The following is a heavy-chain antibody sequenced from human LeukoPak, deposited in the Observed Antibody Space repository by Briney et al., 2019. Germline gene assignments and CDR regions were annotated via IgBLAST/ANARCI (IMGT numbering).Heavy chain of an antibody. D-gene: IGHD3-16*01. Sequence: GGSLRLSCAASGFTFSNYAMSWVRQAPGKGLEWVSAISGSGGSTYYADSVKGRFTISRDSSKNTLFLHMNTLRAEDTAIYYCAKDRRGGPSYWYFDLWGRGTLVTVSS. CDR1: GFTFSNYA. CDR3: AKDRRGGPSYWYFDL. V-gene: IGHV3-23*01. J-gene: IGHJ2*01. CDR2: ISGSGGST.